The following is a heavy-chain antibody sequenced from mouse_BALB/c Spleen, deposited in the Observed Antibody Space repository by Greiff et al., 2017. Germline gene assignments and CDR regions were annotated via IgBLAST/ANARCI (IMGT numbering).Heavy chain of an antibody. V-gene: IGHV5-6-5*01. CDR1: GFTFSSYA. Sequence: EVKLVESGGGLVKPGGSLKLSCAASGFTFSSYAMSWVRQTPEKRLEWVASISSGGSTYYPDSVKGRFTISRDNARNILYLQMSSLRSEDTAMYYCARGPALYYGSSPLDYWGQGTTLTVSS. CDR2: ISSGGST. D-gene: IGHD1-1*01. J-gene: IGHJ2*01. CDR3: ARGPALYYGSSPLDY.